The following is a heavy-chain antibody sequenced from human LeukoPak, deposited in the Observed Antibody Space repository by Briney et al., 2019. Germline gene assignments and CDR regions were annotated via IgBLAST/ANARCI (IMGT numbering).Heavy chain of an antibody. D-gene: IGHD3-9*01. J-gene: IGHJ5*02. CDR2: IYYSGST. CDR3: ARHGSIFNWFDP. Sequence: PSEILSLTCTVSGGSISSSSYYWGWIRQPPGKGLEWIGSIYYSGSTYYNPSLKSRVTISVDTSKNQFSLKLSSVTAADTAVYYCARHGSIFNWFDPWGQGTLVTVSS. CDR1: GGSISSSSYY. V-gene: IGHV4-39*01.